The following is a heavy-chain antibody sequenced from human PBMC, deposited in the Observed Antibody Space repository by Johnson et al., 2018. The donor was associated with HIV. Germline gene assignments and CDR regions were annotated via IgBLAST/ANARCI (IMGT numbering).Heavy chain of an antibody. CDR3: ARAYTYGAFDI. V-gene: IGHV3-33*01. Sequence: QVQLVESGGGVVQPGRSLRLSCAASGFTFSSYGMHWVRQAPGKGLEWVAVIWYDGNNKYYADSVKGRFTISRDNSKNTLYLQMNSLRAEDTAVYYCARAYTYGAFDIWGQGTMVTVSS. J-gene: IGHJ3*02. D-gene: IGHD5-18*01. CDR2: IWYDGNNK. CDR1: GFTFSSYG.